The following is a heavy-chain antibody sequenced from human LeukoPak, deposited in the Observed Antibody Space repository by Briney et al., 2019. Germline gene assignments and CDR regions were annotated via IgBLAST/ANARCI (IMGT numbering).Heavy chain of an antibody. J-gene: IGHJ6*03. Sequence: SETLSLTCTVSGGSISSYYWSWIRQPPGKGLEWIGYIYTSGSTNYNPSLKSRVTISVDTSKNQFSLKLSSVTAADTAVYYGARLGGGSGYDYSYYYYYMDVWGKGTTVTVSS. V-gene: IGHV4-4*09. CDR2: IYTSGST. CDR3: ARLGGGSGYDYSYYYYYMDV. D-gene: IGHD5-12*01. CDR1: GGSISSYY.